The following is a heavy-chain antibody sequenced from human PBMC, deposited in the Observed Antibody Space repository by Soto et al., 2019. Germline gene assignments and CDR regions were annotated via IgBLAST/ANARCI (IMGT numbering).Heavy chain of an antibody. CDR1: GGTFSSYA. J-gene: IGHJ5*02. CDR3: AKNGGAYCSSTSCSSQNWFDP. D-gene: IGHD2-2*01. V-gene: IGHV1-69*13. CDR2: IIPIFGTA. Sequence: GAVVKVSCKASGGTFSSYAISWVRQAPGQGLEWMGGIIPIFGTANYAQKFQGRVTITADESTSTAYMELSSLRSEDTAVYYCAKNGGAYCSSTSCSSQNWFDPWGQGTLVTVSS.